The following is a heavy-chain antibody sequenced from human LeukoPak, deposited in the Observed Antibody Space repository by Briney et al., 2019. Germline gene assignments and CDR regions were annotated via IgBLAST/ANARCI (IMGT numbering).Heavy chain of an antibody. CDR3: ARGIESYGDYGY. CDR1: GGSISGSY. V-gene: IGHV4-59*13. D-gene: IGHD4-17*01. CDR2: MYNSGST. J-gene: IGHJ4*02. Sequence: SETLSLTCAVSGGSISGSYWSWIRQPPGKGLEWMAYMYNSGSTNYNPSLKSRLTISIDTSNNQFSLKLSSLTAADTAIYYCARGIESYGDYGYWGQGILVTVSS.